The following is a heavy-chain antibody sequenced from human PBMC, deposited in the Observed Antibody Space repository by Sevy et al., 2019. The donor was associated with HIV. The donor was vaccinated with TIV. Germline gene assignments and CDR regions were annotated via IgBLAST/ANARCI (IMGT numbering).Heavy chain of an antibody. J-gene: IGHJ4*02. Sequence: SETLSLTCTVSGGSISSYYWSWIRQPPGKGLEWIGYIYYSGSTNYNPSLKSRVTISVDTSKNQFSLKLSSVTAADTAAYYCARLYGGNSFQYYWGQGTLVTVSS. D-gene: IGHD4-17*01. CDR3: ARLYGGNSFQYY. CDR1: GGSISSYY. V-gene: IGHV4-59*01. CDR2: IYYSGST.